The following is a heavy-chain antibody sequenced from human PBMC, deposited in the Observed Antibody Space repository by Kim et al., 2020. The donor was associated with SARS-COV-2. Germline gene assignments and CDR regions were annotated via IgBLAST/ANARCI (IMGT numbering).Heavy chain of an antibody. CDR3: AIGAGYRSNTPQNWFDP. D-gene: IGHD5-18*01. CDR2: IYHTGST. V-gene: IGHV4-4*02. CDR1: GASISSFIW. Sequence: SETLSLTCAVSGASISSFIWWTWVRQPPGKGLEWSGEIYHTGSTNYNPSLKTRVTISVDKSKNLFSLNLSSVTAADPAVYYCAIGAGYRSNTPQNWFDPWDQGSLVTVSS. J-gene: IGHJ5*02.